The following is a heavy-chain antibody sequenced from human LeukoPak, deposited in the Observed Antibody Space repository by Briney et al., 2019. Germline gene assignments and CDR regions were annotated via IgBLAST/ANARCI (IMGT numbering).Heavy chain of an antibody. CDR1: GFTFSSYA. J-gene: IGHJ4*02. V-gene: IGHV3-30*04. CDR2: ISYDGSNK. Sequence: GRSLRLSCAASGFTFSSYAMHWVRQAPGKGLEWVAVISYDGSNKYYADSVKGRFTISRDNSKNTLYLQMNSLRAEDTAVYYCAGSIAAAGEPYFDYWGQGTLVTVSS. CDR3: AGSIAAAGEPYFDY. D-gene: IGHD6-13*01.